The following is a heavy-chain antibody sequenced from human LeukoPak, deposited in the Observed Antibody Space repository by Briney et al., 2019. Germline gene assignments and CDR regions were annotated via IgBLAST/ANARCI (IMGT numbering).Heavy chain of an antibody. J-gene: IGHJ3*02. V-gene: IGHV3-74*01. D-gene: IGHD5-24*01. CDR3: VREMATGVDAFDI. CDR1: GFTLMGYW. Sequence: GGSLRLSCAASGFTLMGYWMHWVRQVPGKGLVWVSRIKSDGSGTSYVDSVKGRFTISRDNAKSAVYLQMNSLRGEDTAVYYCVREMATGVDAFDIWGHGTMVAVFS. CDR2: IKSDGSGT.